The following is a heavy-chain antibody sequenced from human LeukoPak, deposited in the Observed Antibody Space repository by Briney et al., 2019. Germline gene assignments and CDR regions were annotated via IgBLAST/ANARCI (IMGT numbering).Heavy chain of an antibody. CDR1: GGTFSSYA. CDR3: ARDDIVVVPAAQGIYYYYGMDV. Sequence: SVKVSCKASGGTFSSYAISWVRQAPGQGLEWMGRIIPILGIASYAQKFQGRVTITADKSTSTAYMELSSLRSEDTAVYYCARDDIVVVPAAQGIYYYYGMDVWGQGTTVTVSS. V-gene: IGHV1-69*04. D-gene: IGHD2-2*01. CDR2: IIPILGIA. J-gene: IGHJ6*02.